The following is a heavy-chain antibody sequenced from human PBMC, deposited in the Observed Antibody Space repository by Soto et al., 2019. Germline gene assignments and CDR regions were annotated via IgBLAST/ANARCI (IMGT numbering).Heavy chain of an antibody. V-gene: IGHV1-18*01. CDR1: GYTFTSYG. CDR3: ARGPGAYYDFWSGYFFDY. D-gene: IGHD3-3*01. CDR2: ISAYNGNT. J-gene: IGHJ4*02. Sequence: ASVKVSCKASGYTFTSYGISWVRQAPGQGLEWMGWISAYNGNTNYAQKLQGRVTMTTDTSTSTAYMELRSLRSDDTAVYYCARGPGAYYDFWSGYFFDYWGQGTLVTVSS.